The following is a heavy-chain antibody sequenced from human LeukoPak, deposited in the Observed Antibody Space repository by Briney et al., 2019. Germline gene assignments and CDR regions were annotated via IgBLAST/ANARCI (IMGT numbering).Heavy chain of an antibody. Sequence: ASVKVSCKASGYTLTGYYMHWVRQAPGQGLEWMGWINPNSGGTNYAQKFQGRVTMTRDTSISTAYMELSRLRSDDTAVYYCARDHYDFWSGSTIQNYFHYWGQGTLVTVSS. CDR3: ARDHYDFWSGSTIQNYFHY. V-gene: IGHV1-2*02. J-gene: IGHJ4*02. CDR1: GYTLTGYY. D-gene: IGHD3-3*01. CDR2: INPNSGGT.